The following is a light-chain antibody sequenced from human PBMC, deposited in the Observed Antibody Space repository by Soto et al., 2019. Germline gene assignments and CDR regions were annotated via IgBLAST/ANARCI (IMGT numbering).Light chain of an antibody. CDR2: DAS. J-gene: IGKJ5*01. CDR3: QQRSNLPPEIT. V-gene: IGKV3-11*01. Sequence: SGLIQTPAIQSVFPGKSAKRSCRAIQSVSIYLAWYQQKPGQAPRLLIYDASNRATGIPVRFSGSWSGTDFTLTISSLEPEDFAVYCCQQRSNLPPEITFGQGTRLEIK. CDR1: QSVSIY.